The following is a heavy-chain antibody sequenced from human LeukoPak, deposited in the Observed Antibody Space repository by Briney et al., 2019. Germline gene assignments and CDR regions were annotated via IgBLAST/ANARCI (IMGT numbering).Heavy chain of an antibody. D-gene: IGHD3-22*01. Sequence: SETLSLTCSVSGSSISSGSYYWNWIRQPAGKGLEWIGRIYSSGSTNYNPSLKSRVTISGDTSKNQFSLKLSSVTAADTAVYYCARLTPTYYYDSSGYSSSDDYWGQGTLVTVSS. CDR1: GSSISSGSYY. CDR3: ARLTPTYYYDSSGYSSSDDY. J-gene: IGHJ4*02. CDR2: IYSSGST. V-gene: IGHV4-61*02.